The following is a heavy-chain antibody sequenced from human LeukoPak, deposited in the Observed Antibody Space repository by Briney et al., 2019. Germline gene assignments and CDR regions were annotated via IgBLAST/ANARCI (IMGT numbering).Heavy chain of an antibody. V-gene: IGHV3-9*01. D-gene: IGHD6-13*01. CDR1: GFTLKDHA. Sequence: PGRSLRLSCTASGFTLKDHAMHWLRQAPGKGLEWVSGIYWNGGSTCYADSVKGRFTISRDNAKNSLYLQMNSLRPEDTALYYCTKDVTAGGLDYWGQGTLVTVSS. CDR3: TKDVTAGGLDY. CDR2: IYWNGGST. J-gene: IGHJ4*02.